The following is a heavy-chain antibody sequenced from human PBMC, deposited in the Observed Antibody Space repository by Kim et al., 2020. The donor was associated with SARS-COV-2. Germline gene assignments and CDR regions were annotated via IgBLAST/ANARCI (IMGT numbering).Heavy chain of an antibody. CDR3: ARVVVAPPRGFDY. Sequence: SETLSLTCAVSGGSISSGGYSWSWIRQPPGKGLEWIGYIYYSGSTYYNPSLKSRVTISVDRSKNQFSLKLSSVTAADTAVYYCARVVVAPPRGFDYWGQG. D-gene: IGHD2-15*01. V-gene: IGHV4-30-2*01. CDR1: GGSISSGGYS. J-gene: IGHJ4*02. CDR2: IYYSGST.